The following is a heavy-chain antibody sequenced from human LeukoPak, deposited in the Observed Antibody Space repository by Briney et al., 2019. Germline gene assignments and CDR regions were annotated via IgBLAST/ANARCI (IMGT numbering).Heavy chain of an antibody. Sequence: GASVKVSCKASGYTFTSYGISWVRQAPGQGLEWMGWISAYNGNTNYAQKIQGRVTMTTDTSTSTAYMELRSLRSDDTAVYYCARARWVMVPGAQDYYMDVRGKGTTVTVSS. D-gene: IGHD3-10*01. CDR3: ARARWVMVPGAQDYYMDV. J-gene: IGHJ6*03. V-gene: IGHV1-18*01. CDR1: GYTFTSYG. CDR2: ISAYNGNT.